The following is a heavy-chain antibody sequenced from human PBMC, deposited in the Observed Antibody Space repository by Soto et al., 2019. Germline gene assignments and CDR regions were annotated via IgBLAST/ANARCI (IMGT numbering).Heavy chain of an antibody. CDR2: IYYSGST. J-gene: IGHJ4*02. V-gene: IGHV4-59*01. CDR3: ARGGHYYDSSGYLGGFDY. CDR1: GGSISSYY. Sequence: SETLSLTCTVSGGSISSYYWSWIRQPPGKGLEWIGYIYYSGSTNYNPSLKSRVTISVDTSKNQFSLKLSSVTAADTAVYYWARGGHYYDSSGYLGGFDYWGQGTLVTVSS. D-gene: IGHD3-22*01.